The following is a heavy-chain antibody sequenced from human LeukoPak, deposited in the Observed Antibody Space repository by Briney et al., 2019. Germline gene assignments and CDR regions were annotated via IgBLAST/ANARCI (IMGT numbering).Heavy chain of an antibody. CDR1: GYTFTSYA. CDR2: INTNTGNP. J-gene: IGHJ5*02. CDR3: AREWLRLVVAATPNWFDP. V-gene: IGHV7-4-1*02. Sequence: ASVKVSCKASGYTFTSYAMNWVRQAPGQGLEWMGWINTNTGNPTYAQGFTGRFVFSLDTSVSTAYLQISSLKAEDTAVYYCAREWLRLVVAATPNWFDPWGQGTLVTVSS. D-gene: IGHD2-15*01.